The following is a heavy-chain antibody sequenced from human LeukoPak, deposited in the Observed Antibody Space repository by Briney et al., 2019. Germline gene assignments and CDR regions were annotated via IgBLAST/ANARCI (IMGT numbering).Heavy chain of an antibody. CDR3: ARVYCGGDCYHDAFDI. J-gene: IGHJ3*02. CDR2: IIPIFGTA. D-gene: IGHD2-21*02. Sequence: GSSVKVSCKASGGTFSSYAISWVRQAPGQGLEWMGGIIPIFGTANYAQKFQGRVTITTDESTSAAYMELSSLRSEDTAVYYCARVYCGGDCYHDAFDIWGQGTMVTVSS. V-gene: IGHV1-69*05. CDR1: GGTFSSYA.